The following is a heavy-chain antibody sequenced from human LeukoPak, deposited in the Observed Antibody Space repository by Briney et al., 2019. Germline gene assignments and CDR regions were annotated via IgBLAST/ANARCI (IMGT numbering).Heavy chain of an antibody. CDR2: INPSGGST. CDR1: GYTFTSYY. D-gene: IGHD3-22*01. V-gene: IGHV1-46*01. CDR3: ARGYYDSSGYYYDAAFHFDY. Sequence: GASVKVSCKASGYTFTSYYMHWVRQAPGQGLEWVGIINPSGGSTSYAQKFQGRVTMTRDTSTSTVYMELSSLRSEDTAVYYCARGYYDSSGYYYDAAFHFDYWGQGALVTVSS. J-gene: IGHJ4*02.